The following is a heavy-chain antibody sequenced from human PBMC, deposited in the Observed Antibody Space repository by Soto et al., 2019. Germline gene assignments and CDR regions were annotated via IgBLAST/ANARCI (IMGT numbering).Heavy chain of an antibody. J-gene: IGHJ5*02. V-gene: IGHV4-30-4*01. CDR3: ARASRYYDLLTGYSSDWFDP. CDR2: IHHSGST. CDR1: GDSISSGDYY. D-gene: IGHD3-9*01. Sequence: QVQLQESGPGLVKPSQTLSLTCTVSGDSISSGDYYWSWIRQPPGKGQEWIGNIHHSGSTFYNPSLKSRLTISVDTSSNLFSLRLNSVTAADTAVYYCARASRYYDLLTGYSSDWFDPWGQGTLVTVSS.